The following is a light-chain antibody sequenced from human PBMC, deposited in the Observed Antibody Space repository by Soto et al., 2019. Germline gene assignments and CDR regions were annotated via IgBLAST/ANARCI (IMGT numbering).Light chain of an antibody. CDR2: KNN. CDR1: SSNIGSNY. CDR3: AAWDDSLSAVV. V-gene: IGLV1-47*01. Sequence: QSVLTQPPSASGTPGQRVTISCSGSSSNIGSNYVYWYQQLPGTAPKLLIYKNNQRPSGVPERFSGSKSGTSASLAISGLRSEDEADYYCAAWDDSLSAVVFGGGTQLTVL. J-gene: IGLJ2*01.